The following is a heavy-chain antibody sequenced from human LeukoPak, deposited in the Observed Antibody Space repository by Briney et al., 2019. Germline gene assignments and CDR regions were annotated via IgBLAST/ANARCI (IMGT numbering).Heavy chain of an antibody. V-gene: IGHV3-48*03. J-gene: IGHJ5*02. CDR2: ISSSGSTI. CDR3: ARDPDYYDSSGYYFDP. D-gene: IGHD3-22*01. Sequence: GGSLRLSCAASGFTFSSYEMNWVRQAPGKGLEWVSYISSSGSTIYYADSVKGRFTISRDNSKNTLYLQMNSLRAEDTAVYYCARDPDYYDSSGYYFDPWGQGTLVTVSS. CDR1: GFTFSSYE.